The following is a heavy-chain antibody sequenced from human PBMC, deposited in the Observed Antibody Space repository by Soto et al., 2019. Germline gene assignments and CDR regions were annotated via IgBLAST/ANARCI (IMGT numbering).Heavy chain of an antibody. CDR3: ARGGHTGWFDP. Sequence: QVHLVQSGAEVKKPGASVKVSCTASGYSFTDYYMHWVRQAPGQGLEWMGWINTKTGGTNYAQRVQGRVTMTGDTSINTAHMELSRLRSDDTAVYYCARGGHTGWFDPWGQGTVVTVSS. CDR2: INTKTGGT. V-gene: IGHV1-2*02. J-gene: IGHJ5*02. CDR1: GYSFTDYY.